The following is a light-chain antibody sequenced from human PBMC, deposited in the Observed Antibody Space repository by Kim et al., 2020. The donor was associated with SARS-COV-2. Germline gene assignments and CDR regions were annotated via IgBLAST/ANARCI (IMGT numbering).Light chain of an antibody. CDR3: SVLHNGGRP. CDR2: DTS. V-gene: IGLV7-46*01. J-gene: IGLJ2*01. CDR1: TGPVPSGHY. Sequence: PGWPVTLSCCSSTGPVPSGHYPYWFQQKPGQVPRTLIYDTSNKDSWTPARFSGSLLGGKAALTLSGAQPEDEADYYCSVLHNGGRPFGGGTQLTVL.